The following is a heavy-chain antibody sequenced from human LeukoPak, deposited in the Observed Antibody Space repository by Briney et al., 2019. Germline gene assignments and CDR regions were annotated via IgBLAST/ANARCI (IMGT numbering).Heavy chain of an antibody. V-gene: IGHV4-59*01. CDR3: AGTYYYDSSGYYHYSL. CDR1: GGSISSYY. J-gene: IGHJ4*02. D-gene: IGHD3-22*01. CDR2: IYYSGST. Sequence: PSETLSLTCTVSGGSISSYYWSWIRQPPGKGLEWIGYIYYSGSTNYNPSLKSRVTISVDTSKNQFSLKLSSVTAADTAVYYCAGTYYYDSSGYYHYSLWGQGTLVTVSA.